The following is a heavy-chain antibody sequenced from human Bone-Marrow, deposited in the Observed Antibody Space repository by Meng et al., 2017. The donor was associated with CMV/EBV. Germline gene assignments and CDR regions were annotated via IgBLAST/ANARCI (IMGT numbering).Heavy chain of an antibody. Sequence: GESLKISCAASGFTFSSSWMHWVCQAPEKGLEWVADIKCDGSEKYYVDSVKGRLTISRDNAKNSLYLQMNSLRAEDTAVYYCARDTRRKGMDVWGQGTTVTVSS. CDR3: ARDTRRKGMDV. CDR1: GFTFSSSW. CDR2: IKCDGSEK. J-gene: IGHJ6*02. V-gene: IGHV3-52*01. D-gene: IGHD5-18*01.